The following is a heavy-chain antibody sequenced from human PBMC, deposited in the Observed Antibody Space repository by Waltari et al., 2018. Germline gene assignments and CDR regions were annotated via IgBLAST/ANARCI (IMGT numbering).Heavy chain of an antibody. CDR2: IKQDGTDK. Sequence: EVQLVESGGNLVQPGGSLRLSCAASGFTFGSDWLGWVRQAPGKGLELVATIKQDGTDKYYVDSVKGRFTVSRDNAKKSLHLQMNSLRAEDTAVYYCARWSRSLWLGGQGTLVTVSS. J-gene: IGHJ4*02. D-gene: IGHD3-10*01. CDR3: ARWSRSLWL. V-gene: IGHV3-7*01. CDR1: GFTFGSDW.